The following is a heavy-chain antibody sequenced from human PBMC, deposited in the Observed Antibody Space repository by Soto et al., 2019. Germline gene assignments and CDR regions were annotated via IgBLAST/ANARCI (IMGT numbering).Heavy chain of an antibody. D-gene: IGHD3-22*01. CDR1: GGSFSCYY. CDR3: ARGRYXYDSSGYSRHYYYGMDV. J-gene: IGHJ6*02. Sequence: PSETLSLTCAVYGGSFSCYYWSWIRQPPGEGLEWIGEINHSGSTNYNPSLKSRVTISVDTSKNQFSLKLSSVTAADTAVYYCARGRYXYDSSGYSRHYYYGMDVWGQGTTVTVSS. V-gene: IGHV4-34*01. CDR2: INHSGST.